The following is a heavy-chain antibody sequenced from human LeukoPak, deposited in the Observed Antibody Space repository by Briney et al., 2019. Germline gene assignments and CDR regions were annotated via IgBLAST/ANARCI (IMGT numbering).Heavy chain of an antibody. V-gene: IGHV5-51*01. CDR1: GYRFTSYW. D-gene: IGHD3-22*01. Sequence: GEALKISFEGSGYRFTSYWVGWGRARPGKGGGWRGIIYPGESDTRYRPSFQGEVTISDDKSISTAYLQWSSLKASDTAMYYCARQGYDSSGYLDYWGQGTLVTVSS. CDR3: ARQGYDSSGYLDY. J-gene: IGHJ4*02. CDR2: IYPGESDT.